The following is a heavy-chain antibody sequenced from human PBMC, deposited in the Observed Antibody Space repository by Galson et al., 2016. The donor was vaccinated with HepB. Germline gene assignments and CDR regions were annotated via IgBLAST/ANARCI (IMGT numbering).Heavy chain of an antibody. Sequence: SETPSLTCTVSGGSSNGYNWTWFRQPPEKGLEWIGYVSDTGRGTYHPSLKSRVTMSVDTSKKQFSLKLRSVTAADTAVYYCARDSRGWSDYWGEGTLVTVSS. CDR1: GGSSNGYN. CDR3: ARDSRGWSDY. D-gene: IGHD6-19*01. V-gene: IGHV4-59*01. J-gene: IGHJ4*02. CDR2: VSDTGRG.